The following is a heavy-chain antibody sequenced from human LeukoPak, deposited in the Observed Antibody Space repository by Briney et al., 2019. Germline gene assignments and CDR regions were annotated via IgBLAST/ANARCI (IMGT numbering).Heavy chain of an antibody. Sequence: HWASVTVSCKASGYTFTSYAMHWVRQAPGQRLEWMGWINAGNGNTKYSQEFQGRVTITRDTSASTAYMELSSLRSEDMAVYYCARDERSGDAFDIWGQGTMVTVSS. CDR3: ARDERSGDAFDI. J-gene: IGHJ3*02. V-gene: IGHV1-3*03. CDR2: INAGNGNT. D-gene: IGHD1-1*01. CDR1: GYTFTSYA.